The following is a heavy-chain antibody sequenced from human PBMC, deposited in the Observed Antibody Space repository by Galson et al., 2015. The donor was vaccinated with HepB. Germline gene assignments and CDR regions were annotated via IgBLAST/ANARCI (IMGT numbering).Heavy chain of an antibody. Sequence: SVKVSCKASGYTLNNYVIHWVRQGRGQRLEWLGWINAGNGFTQHSQRFHGRVTITRDTSASTVYMELRSLRSEDTAVYYCARGGQPSGNYYRRWFDPWGQGTLVTVSS. J-gene: IGHJ5*02. D-gene: IGHD1-26*01. CDR1: GYTLNNYV. V-gene: IGHV1-3*01. CDR3: ARGGQPSGNYYRRWFDP. CDR2: INAGNGFT.